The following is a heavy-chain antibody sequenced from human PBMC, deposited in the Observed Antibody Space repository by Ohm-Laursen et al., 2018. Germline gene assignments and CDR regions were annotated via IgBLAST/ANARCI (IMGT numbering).Heavy chain of an antibody. J-gene: IGHJ3*02. CDR3: ARNKCSGGTCFGIDAFDI. D-gene: IGHD2-15*01. Sequence: SETLSLTCTVSDGSVSSVHHYWNWIRQPPGKGLEWIAFIYYNGNTQYNPSLKSRLTISVDTSKNQFSLKLSSVTAADTAVYYCARNKCSGGTCFGIDAFDIWGQGTMVTVSS. V-gene: IGHV4-61*01. CDR1: DGSVSSVHHY. CDR2: IYYNGNT.